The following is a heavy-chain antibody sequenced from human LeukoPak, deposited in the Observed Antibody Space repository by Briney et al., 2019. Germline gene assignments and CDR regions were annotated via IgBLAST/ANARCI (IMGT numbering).Heavy chain of an antibody. CDR3: ARLAFGGVIVSPFDY. D-gene: IGHD3-16*02. J-gene: IGHJ4*02. V-gene: IGHV5-51*01. Sequence: GESLKISCKGSGYSFTSYWIGWVRQMPGKGLEWMGIIYPGDFDTRYSPSFQGQVTISADKSISTAYLQWSSLKASDTAMYYCARLAFGGVIVSPFDYWGQGTLVTVSS. CDR2: IYPGDFDT. CDR1: GYSFTSYW.